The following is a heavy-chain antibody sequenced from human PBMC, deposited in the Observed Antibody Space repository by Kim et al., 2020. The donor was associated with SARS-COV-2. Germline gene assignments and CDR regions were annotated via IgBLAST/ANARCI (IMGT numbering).Heavy chain of an antibody. Sequence: GGSLRLSCAASGFTFSNYGIHWVRQAPGKGLEWVALIWDDGRNKYYADSVKGRFTISRDNSKNTLYLQMNSLRAGDTAVYYCARDHYGDYSYYFDYWGQGTLVTVSS. CDR1: GFTFSNYG. D-gene: IGHD4-17*01. CDR2: IWDDGRNK. V-gene: IGHV3-33*01. CDR3: ARDHYGDYSYYFDY. J-gene: IGHJ4*02.